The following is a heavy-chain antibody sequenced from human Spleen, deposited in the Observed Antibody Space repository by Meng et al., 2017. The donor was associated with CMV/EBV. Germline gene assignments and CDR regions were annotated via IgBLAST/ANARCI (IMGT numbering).Heavy chain of an antibody. CDR1: GGSVSSGSYY. V-gene: IGHV4-30-4*08. J-gene: IGHJ3*02. CDR3: AREGLGYCSSTSCYENAFDI. D-gene: IGHD2-2*01. Sequence: LSLTCTVSGGSVSSGSYYWSWVRQPPGKGLEWIGYIYYSGSTYYNPSLKSRVTISVDTSKNQFSLKLSSVTAADTAVYYCAREGLGYCSSTSCYENAFDIWGQGTMVTVSS. CDR2: IYYSGST.